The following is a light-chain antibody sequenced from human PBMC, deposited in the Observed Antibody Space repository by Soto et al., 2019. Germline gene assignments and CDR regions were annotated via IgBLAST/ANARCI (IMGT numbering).Light chain of an antibody. CDR1: QSVSSSY. J-gene: IGKJ5*01. CDR2: GAS. CDR3: QHYNTWPAIT. V-gene: IGKV3-15*01. Sequence: EIVLTQSPGTLSLSPGERATLSCRASQSVSSSYLAWYQQKPGQAPRLLIYGASTRATGSPARFSGSGSGTEFTLTISSLQSEDFAVYYCQHYNTWPAITFGQGTRLEIK.